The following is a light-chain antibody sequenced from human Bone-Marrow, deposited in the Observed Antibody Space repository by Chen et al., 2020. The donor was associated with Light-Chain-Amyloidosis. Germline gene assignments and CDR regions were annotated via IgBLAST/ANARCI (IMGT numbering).Light chain of an antibody. CDR1: QSVSSSY. J-gene: IGKJ1*01. V-gene: IGKV3-20*01. Sequence: EIVLTQSPGPLSLSPGERATLSCRASQSVSSSYLAWYQQKPGQAPRLLIYGASSRATGIPDRFSGRWSGTDFNLTISRLEPEDFAVYYCQQYGSSRTFGQGTKVEIK. CDR2: GAS. CDR3: QQYGSSRT.